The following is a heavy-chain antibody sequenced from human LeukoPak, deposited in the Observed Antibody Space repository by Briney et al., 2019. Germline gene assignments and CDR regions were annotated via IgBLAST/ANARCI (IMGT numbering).Heavy chain of an antibody. V-gene: IGHV3-30*18. CDR3: AKEEMATNALDY. J-gene: IGHJ4*02. D-gene: IGHD5-24*01. CDR2: ISYDGSNK. CDR1: GFTFSSYG. Sequence: GRSLRLSCAASGFTFSSYGMHWVRQAPGKGLGWVAVISYDGSNKYYADSVKGRFTISRDNSKNTLYLQMNSLRAEDTAVYYCAKEEMATNALDYWGQGTLVTVSS.